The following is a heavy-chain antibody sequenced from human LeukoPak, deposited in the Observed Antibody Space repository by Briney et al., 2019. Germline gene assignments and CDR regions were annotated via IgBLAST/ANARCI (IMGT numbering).Heavy chain of an antibody. V-gene: IGHV4-30-4*08. J-gene: IGHJ4*02. D-gene: IGHD6-19*01. CDR3: ARAGGWNYSGY. CDR2: IYYCGST. CDR1: GGSISSGDYY. Sequence: PSETLSLTCTVSGGSISSGDYYWSWIRQPPGKGLEWIGYIYYCGSTCYNPSLKSRVTISVDTSKNQFSLKLSSVTAADTAVYYCARAGGWNYSGYWGQGTLVTVSS.